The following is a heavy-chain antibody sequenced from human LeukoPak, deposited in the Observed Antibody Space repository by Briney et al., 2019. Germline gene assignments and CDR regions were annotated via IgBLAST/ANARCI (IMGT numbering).Heavy chain of an antibody. Sequence: PGGSLRLSCAASGFTFSSYSMNWVRQAPGKGLEWVSSISSSSSYIYYADSVKGRFTISRDNAKNSLYLQMNSLRAEDTAVYYCARSLLPLYGDYVSPRGPLGYWGQGTLVTVSS. CDR2: ISSSSSYI. CDR1: GFTFSSYS. V-gene: IGHV3-21*01. D-gene: IGHD4-17*01. CDR3: ARSLLPLYGDYVSPRGPLGY. J-gene: IGHJ4*02.